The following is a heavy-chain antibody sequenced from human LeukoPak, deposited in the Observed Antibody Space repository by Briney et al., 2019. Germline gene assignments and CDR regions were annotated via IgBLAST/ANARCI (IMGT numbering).Heavy chain of an antibody. CDR2: ISGSSSCI. J-gene: IGHJ4*02. Sequence: GGSLRLSCAASGFTFSYYNMNWVRQAPGKGLEWVSSISGSSSCIYSADSVKGRFTISRDNAKNSLYLQMNSLRAEDTAVYYCARGGVTGAWDYWGQGILVTLSS. V-gene: IGHV3-21*01. CDR1: GFTFSYYN. D-gene: IGHD1-26*01. CDR3: ARGGVTGAWDY.